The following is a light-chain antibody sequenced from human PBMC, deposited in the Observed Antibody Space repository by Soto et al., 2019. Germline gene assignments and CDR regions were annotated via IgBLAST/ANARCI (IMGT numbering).Light chain of an antibody. Sequence: QSALTQPRSVSGSPGQSITISCTGTSSDVGGYNYVSWYQQHPGKAPKLMIYDVSKWPSGVPDLFSGSKSGNTASLTISGLQAEDDAEYYSCSYAGDYSWVFGGGTKMTVL. CDR2: DVS. CDR1: SSDVGGYNY. V-gene: IGLV2-11*01. CDR3: CSYAGDYSWV. J-gene: IGLJ3*02.